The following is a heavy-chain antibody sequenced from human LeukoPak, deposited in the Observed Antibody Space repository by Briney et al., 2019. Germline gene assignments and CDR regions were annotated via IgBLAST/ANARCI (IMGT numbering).Heavy chain of an antibody. J-gene: IGHJ4*02. V-gene: IGHV3-23*01. CDR1: GFTFSSYA. CDR2: ISGSGGST. CDR3: ATETGITIFGVVSPPPFDY. D-gene: IGHD3-3*01. Sequence: GGSLRLSCAASGFTFSSYAMSWVRQAPGRGLEWVSAISGSGGSTHYADSVKGRFTISRDNSKNTLYLQMNSLRAEDTAVYYCATETGITIFGVVSPPPFDYWGQGTLVTVSS.